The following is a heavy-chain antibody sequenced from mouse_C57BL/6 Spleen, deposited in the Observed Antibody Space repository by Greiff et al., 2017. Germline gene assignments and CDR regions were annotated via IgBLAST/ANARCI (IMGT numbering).Heavy chain of an antibody. CDR3: TRRGYYGSSYVDFAY. CDR1: GYTFTDYE. Sequence: QVQLQQSGAELVRPGASVTLSCKASGYTFTDYEMHWVKQTPVHGLEWIGAIDPETGGTAYNQKFKGKAILTADKSSSTAYMELRSLTSEDSAVYYCTRRGYYGSSYVDFAYGGQGTLVTVSA. J-gene: IGHJ3*01. CDR2: IDPETGGT. D-gene: IGHD1-1*01. V-gene: IGHV1-15*01.